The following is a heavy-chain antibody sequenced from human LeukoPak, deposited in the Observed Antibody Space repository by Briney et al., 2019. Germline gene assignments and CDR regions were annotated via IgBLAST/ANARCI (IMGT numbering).Heavy chain of an antibody. Sequence: GGSLRLSCSASRFTFNSYAMHCVRQAPGKGLEYVSAISSNGGSTYYADSVKGRFTISRDNSKNTLYLQMSSLRAEDTAVYYCAILGVYWGQGTLVTVSS. V-gene: IGHV3-64D*09. CDR1: RFTFNSYA. J-gene: IGHJ4*02. CDR3: AILGVY. D-gene: IGHD2-8*01. CDR2: ISSNGGST.